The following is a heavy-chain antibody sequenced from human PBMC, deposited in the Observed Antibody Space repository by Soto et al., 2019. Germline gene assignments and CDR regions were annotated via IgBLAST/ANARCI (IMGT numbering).Heavy chain of an antibody. CDR2: IYSGGTT. D-gene: IGHD3-3*01. CDR3: ARDRAPLESWYFDF. Sequence: VQLVESGGGLVQPGGSLRLSCAASGITVSSNYMSWVRQAPGKGLEWVSIIYSGGTTYYADSVKGRFTIYRDSSQNTLYLQIDSLRPEDTALYYCARDRAPLESWYFDFWGRGTLVTVSS. V-gene: IGHV3-53*04. J-gene: IGHJ2*01. CDR1: GITVSSNY.